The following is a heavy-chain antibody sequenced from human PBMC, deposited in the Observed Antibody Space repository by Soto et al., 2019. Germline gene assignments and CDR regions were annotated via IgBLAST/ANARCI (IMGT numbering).Heavy chain of an antibody. CDR3: ARGEAVVTAIRYYYYDMDV. Sequence: QVQLVQSGAEVKKPGSSVKVSCKASGGTFSSYAISWVRQAPGQGLEWMGGIIPIFGTANYAQKFQGRVTITADESTSTAYMELSSLRSEDTAVYYCARGEAVVTAIRYYYYDMDVWGKGPTVTVSS. J-gene: IGHJ6*04. CDR1: GGTFSSYA. V-gene: IGHV1-69*12. CDR2: IIPIFGTA. D-gene: IGHD2-21*02.